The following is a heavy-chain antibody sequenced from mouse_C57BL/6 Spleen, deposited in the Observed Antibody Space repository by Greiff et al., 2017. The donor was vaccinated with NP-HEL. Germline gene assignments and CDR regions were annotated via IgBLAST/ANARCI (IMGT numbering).Heavy chain of an antibody. Sequence: EVKLVESGGGLVQPGGSLSLSCAASGFTFTDYYMSWVRQPPGKALEWLGFIRNKANGYTTEYSASVKGRFTISRDNSQSILYLQMNALRAEDSATYYCAIYYGSSYWYFDVWGTGTKVTVSS. CDR1: GFTFTDYY. CDR3: AIYYGSSYWYFDV. D-gene: IGHD1-1*01. J-gene: IGHJ1*03. CDR2: IRNKANGYTT. V-gene: IGHV7-3*01.